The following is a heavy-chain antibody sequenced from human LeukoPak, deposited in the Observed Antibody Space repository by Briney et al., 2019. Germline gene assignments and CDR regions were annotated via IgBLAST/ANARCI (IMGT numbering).Heavy chain of an antibody. V-gene: IGHV3-23*01. D-gene: IGHD3-22*01. CDR3: ARVAYDSYGHYYHDYFDY. J-gene: IGHJ4*02. CDR1: GFTFSDYY. Sequence: GGSLRLSCAASGFTFSDYYMSWIRQAPGKGLEWVSSMSGRDDKTYYTDSAKGRFTISRGNSRNTLYLQMNSLRAEDTALYYCARVAYDSYGHYYHDYFDYWGQGTLVTASS. CDR2: MSGRDDKT.